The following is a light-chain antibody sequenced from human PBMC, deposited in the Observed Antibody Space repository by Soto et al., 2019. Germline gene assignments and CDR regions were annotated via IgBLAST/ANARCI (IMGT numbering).Light chain of an antibody. V-gene: IGKV1-39*01. CDR2: AAA. J-gene: IGKJ1*01. CDR3: QQCDSSPRP. Sequence: DIQITQSPSTLSAGVGDRVTITCRASQRISTDLNWYQQKPGKAPTLLIYAAASLHSGVPSRFSGGGSGTDFTLTINTLHPEAFATYLCQQCDSSPRPFGQGTKVEIK. CDR1: QRISTD.